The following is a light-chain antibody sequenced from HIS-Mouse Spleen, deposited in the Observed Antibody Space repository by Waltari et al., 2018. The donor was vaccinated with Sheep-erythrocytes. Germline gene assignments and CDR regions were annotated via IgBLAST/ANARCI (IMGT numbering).Light chain of an antibody. Sequence: DIQMTQSPSTLSASVGDRVTITCRASQSIRSWLAWYQQKPGKAPKLLLYKASSLESGVPSRFSGSGSGTEFTLTISSLQPDDFATYYCQQYNSYSTWTFGQGTKVEIK. CDR1: QSIRSW. CDR3: QQYNSYSTWT. CDR2: KAS. V-gene: IGKV1-5*03. J-gene: IGKJ1*01.